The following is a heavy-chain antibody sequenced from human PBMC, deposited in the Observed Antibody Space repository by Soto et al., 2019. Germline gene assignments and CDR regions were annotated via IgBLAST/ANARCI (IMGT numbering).Heavy chain of an antibody. D-gene: IGHD4-17*01. CDR2: ISYDGSNK. Sequence: QVQLVESGVGVVQPGRSLRLSGAASGFTFSSYGMHWVRQAPGKGLEWVAVISYDGSNKYHADSVKGRFTISRDNSKNTLYLQMNSLRAEDTAVYYCATESTVLFSIDYWGQGTLVTVSS. CDR3: ATESTVLFSIDY. V-gene: IGHV3-30*03. CDR1: GFTFSSYG. J-gene: IGHJ4*02.